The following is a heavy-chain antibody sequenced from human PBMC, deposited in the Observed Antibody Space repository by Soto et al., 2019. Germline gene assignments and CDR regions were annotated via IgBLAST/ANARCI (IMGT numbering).Heavy chain of an antibody. CDR2: ISYDGSNK. V-gene: IGHV3-30-3*01. Sequence: GGSLRLSCAACGFTFSSYAMHWVRQAPGKGLEWVAVISYDGSNKYYADSVKGRFTISRDNSKNTLYLQMNSLRAEDTAVYYCATVRIYGGNFADAFDIWGQGTMVTVSS. CDR1: GFTFSSYA. D-gene: IGHD2-21*02. J-gene: IGHJ3*02. CDR3: ATVRIYGGNFADAFDI.